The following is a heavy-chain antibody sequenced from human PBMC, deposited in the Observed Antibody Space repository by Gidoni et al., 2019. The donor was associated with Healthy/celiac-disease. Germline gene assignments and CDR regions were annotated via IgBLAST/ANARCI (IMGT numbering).Heavy chain of an antibody. CDR3: ARGTTVTTGDYYYYMDV. D-gene: IGHD4-17*01. CDR1: GGSISSGGYS. CDR2: IYHSGST. J-gene: IGHJ6*03. V-gene: IGHV4-30-2*01. Sequence: QLQLQESGSGLVKPSQTLSLTCAVSGGSISSGGYSWSWIRQPPGKGLEWIGYIYHSGSTYYNPSLKSRVTISVDRSKNQFSLKLSSVTAADTAVYYCARGTTVTTGDYYYYMDVWGKGTTVTVSS.